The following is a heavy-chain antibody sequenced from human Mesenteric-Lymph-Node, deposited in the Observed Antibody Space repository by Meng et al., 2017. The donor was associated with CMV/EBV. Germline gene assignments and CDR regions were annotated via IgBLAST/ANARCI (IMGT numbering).Heavy chain of an antibody. CDR1: GFTFSSYS. J-gene: IGHJ6*02. CDR2: ISSSSSYI. CDR3: ARGAEAPLYDYIWGIYLMDV. V-gene: IGHV3-21*01. D-gene: IGHD3-16*01. Sequence: GESLKISCAASGFTFSSYSMNWVRQAPGQGLEWVSSISSSSSYIYYADSVKGRFTISRDNAKNSLYLQMNSLRAEDTAVYYCARGAEAPLYDYIWGIYLMDVWGQGTTVTVSS.